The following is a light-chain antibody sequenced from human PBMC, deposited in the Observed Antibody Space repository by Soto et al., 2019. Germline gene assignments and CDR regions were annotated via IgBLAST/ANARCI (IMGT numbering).Light chain of an antibody. Sequence: EIVLTQSPGTLSLSPGERATLSCRASQSVSSSYLAWYQQKPGQAPRLLIYGTSSRATAIPDRFSGSGSGTDFTLTISRLEPEVLAVYYGQQYGSSSWTFGQGTKVKIK. J-gene: IGKJ1*01. CDR1: QSVSSSY. V-gene: IGKV3-20*01. CDR3: QQYGSSSWT. CDR2: GTS.